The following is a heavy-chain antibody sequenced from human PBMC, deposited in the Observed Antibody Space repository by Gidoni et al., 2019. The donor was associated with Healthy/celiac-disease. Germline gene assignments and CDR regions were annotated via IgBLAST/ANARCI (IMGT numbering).Heavy chain of an antibody. CDR1: GFTFSSYS. Sequence: EVQLVESGGGLVKPGGSLRLSCGASGFTFSSYSMNWVRQAPGKGLEWVSSISSSSSYIYYADSVKGRFTISRDNAKNSLYLQMNSLRAEDTAVYYCARSGSSGWYSDYYYGMDVWGQGTTVTVSS. D-gene: IGHD6-19*01. J-gene: IGHJ6*02. CDR2: ISSSSSYI. CDR3: ARSGSSGWYSDYYYGMDV. V-gene: IGHV3-21*01.